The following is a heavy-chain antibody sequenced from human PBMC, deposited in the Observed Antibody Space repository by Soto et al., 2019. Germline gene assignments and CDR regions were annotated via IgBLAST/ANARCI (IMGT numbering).Heavy chain of an antibody. CDR1: GFTFSAYA. V-gene: IGHV3-30*18. CDR2: ISYDGSNK. D-gene: IGHD6-19*01. J-gene: IGHJ3*02. CDR3: AKDRGSGWYLGAFDI. Sequence: QVQLVESGGGLFHPGRSRGLSCAASGFTFSAYAMPWFRQAPGKGLGWVAVISYDGSNKYYADSVKGRFTISRDNSKNTLYLQMNSLRAEDTAVYYCAKDRGSGWYLGAFDIWGQGTMVTVSS.